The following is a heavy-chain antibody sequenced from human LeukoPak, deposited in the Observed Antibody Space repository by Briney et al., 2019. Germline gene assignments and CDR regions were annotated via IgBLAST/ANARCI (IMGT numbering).Heavy chain of an antibody. CDR3: ATTTGTTVRWFDP. J-gene: IGHJ5*02. CDR1: GGSFSGYY. V-gene: IGHV4-34*01. CDR2: INHSGST. Sequence: SETLSLTCAVYGGSFSGYYWSWIRQPPGKGLEWIGEINHSGSTNYNPSLKSRVTISVDTSKSQFSLRLSSVTAADTAVYYCATTTGTTVRWFDPWGQGTLVTVSS. D-gene: IGHD1-7*01.